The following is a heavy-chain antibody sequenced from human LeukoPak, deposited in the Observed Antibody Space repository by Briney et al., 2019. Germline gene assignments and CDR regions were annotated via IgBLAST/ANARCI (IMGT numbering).Heavy chain of an antibody. CDR1: GFTFSSYW. CDR2: ISGSADST. J-gene: IGHJ3*02. CDR3: AKRFYCSRTSCYGFDI. Sequence: GGSLRLSCAASGFTFSSYWMHWVRQAPGKGLEWVSGISGSADSTYYADSVKGRFTISRDNSKNTLYLQMNSLRAEDTAVYYCAKRFYCSRTSCYGFDIWGQGTMVTVSS. D-gene: IGHD2-2*01. V-gene: IGHV3-23*01.